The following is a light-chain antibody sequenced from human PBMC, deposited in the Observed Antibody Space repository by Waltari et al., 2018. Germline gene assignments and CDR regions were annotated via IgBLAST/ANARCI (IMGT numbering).Light chain of an antibody. CDR3: QHYLRLPAT. Sequence: CRASQCVSRACAWYQQKPCQAPRLLIYGASNRATGIPDRFSGSGSGTDFSLTISSLEPEDFVVYYCQHYLRLPATFGQGTKVEIK. V-gene: IGKV3-20*01. CDR2: GAS. CDR1: QCVSRAC. J-gene: IGKJ1*01.